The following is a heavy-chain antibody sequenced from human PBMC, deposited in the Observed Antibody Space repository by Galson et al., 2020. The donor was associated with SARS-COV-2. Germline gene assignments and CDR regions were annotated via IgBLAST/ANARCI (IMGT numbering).Heavy chain of an antibody. V-gene: IGHV3-30*03. CDR2: ISYDGSNK. J-gene: IGHJ3*02. CDR1: GFTFSSYG. CDR3: ARVSPKYDYVWAHLSGHDAFDI. Sequence: GESLKISCAASGFTFSSYGMHWVRQAPGKGLEWVAVISYDGSNKYYADSVKGRFTISRDNSKNTLYLQMNSLRAEDTAVYYCARVSPKYDYVWAHLSGHDAFDIWSQGTMGTVSS. D-gene: IGHD3-16*01.